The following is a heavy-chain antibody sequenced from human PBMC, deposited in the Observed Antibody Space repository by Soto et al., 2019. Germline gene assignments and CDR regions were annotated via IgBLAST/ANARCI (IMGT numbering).Heavy chain of an antibody. V-gene: IGHV3-48*03. CDR1: GFTFSSYE. CDR2: ISSSGSTI. CDR3: ARDMSHSSSWYDDAFDI. J-gene: IGHJ3*02. Sequence: GGSLRLSCAASGFTFSSYEMNWVRQAPGKGLEWVSYISSSGSTIYYADSVKGRFTISRDNAKNSLYLQMNSLRAEDTAVYYCARDMSHSSSWYDDAFDIWGQGTMVTVSS. D-gene: IGHD6-13*01.